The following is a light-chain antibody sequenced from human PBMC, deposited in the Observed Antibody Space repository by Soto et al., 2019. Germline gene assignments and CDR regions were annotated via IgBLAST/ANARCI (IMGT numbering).Light chain of an antibody. J-gene: IGKJ4*01. CDR1: QSVSSY. Sequence: EMVLTQSPGTLSLSPGERATLSCRASQSVSSYLAWYQQKPGQAPRLLIYDASSRATGIPDRFSGSGSGTYFTLTINRLEPEDFAVYYCQQSGSSPLTFGGGTKLEIK. CDR3: QQSGSSPLT. CDR2: DAS. V-gene: IGKV3-20*01.